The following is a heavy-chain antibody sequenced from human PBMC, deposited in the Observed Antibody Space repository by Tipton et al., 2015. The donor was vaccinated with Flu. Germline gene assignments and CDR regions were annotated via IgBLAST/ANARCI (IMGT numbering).Heavy chain of an antibody. J-gene: IGHJ3*02. D-gene: IGHD5-18*01. Sequence: QSEAEVKKPGESLRISCKGSGFSFTNYWIAWVRQMPGKGLEWMGNIYPRDSDTRYSPSFQGQVTISADKFISTAYLQWSSLKASDTAMYFCAKSDTHDARGRPPLVFDIWGQGTMVTVSS. CDR2: IYPRDSDT. V-gene: IGHV5-51*01. CDR1: GFSFTNYW. CDR3: AKSDTHDARGRPPLVFDI.